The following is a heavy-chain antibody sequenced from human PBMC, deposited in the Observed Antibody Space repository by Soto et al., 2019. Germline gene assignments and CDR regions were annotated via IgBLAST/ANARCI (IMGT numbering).Heavy chain of an antibody. J-gene: IGHJ4*02. D-gene: IGHD3-9*01. CDR2: INAGNGNT. CDR1: GYTFNSYA. CDR3: ARGVLTCPLDY. Sequence: ASVKVSCKASGYTFNSYAMHWVRQAPGQRLEWMGWINAGNGNTKYSQKFQGRVTITADKSTSTAYMELSSLRSEDTAVYYCARGVLTCPLDYWGQGTLVTVSS. V-gene: IGHV1-3*01.